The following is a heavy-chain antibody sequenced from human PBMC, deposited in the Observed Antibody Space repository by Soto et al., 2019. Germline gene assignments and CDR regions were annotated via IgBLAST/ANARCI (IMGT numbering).Heavy chain of an antibody. V-gene: IGHV3-30*04. Sequence: QVQLVESVGDVVQPGRSLRLSCAASGFVFSNYVMHWVRQAPGKGLEWVAGIGSDGSTHYAESVKGRFTISRDNSKNTLFLQMNSLRGDDTAVYFCAREDESSGHAGTFHHWGQGTLVTLSS. J-gene: IGHJ1*01. D-gene: IGHD3-22*01. CDR2: IGSDGST. CDR3: AREDESSGHAGTFHH. CDR1: GFVFSNYV.